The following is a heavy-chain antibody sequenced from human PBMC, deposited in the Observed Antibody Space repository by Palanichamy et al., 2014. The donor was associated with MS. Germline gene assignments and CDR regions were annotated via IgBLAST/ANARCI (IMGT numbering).Heavy chain of an antibody. V-gene: IGHV3-30-3*01. Sequence: QVQLVESGGGVVQPGRSLRLSCAASGFTFSSYAMHWVRQAPGKGLEWVAAISYDGSNKYYADSVKGRFTISRDNSKNTLYLQMNSLRAEDTAVYYCARDGTSDAFDIWGQGTMVTVSS. J-gene: IGHJ3*02. D-gene: IGHD1-1*01. CDR3: ARDGTSDAFDI. CDR1: GFTFSSYA. CDR2: ISYDGSNK.